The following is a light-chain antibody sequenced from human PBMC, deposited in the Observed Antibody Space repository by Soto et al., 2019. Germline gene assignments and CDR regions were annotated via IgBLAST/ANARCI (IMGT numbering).Light chain of an antibody. CDR2: DAS. CDR3: QQYNSWPFA. V-gene: IGKV3-15*01. Sequence: EIVMTQSPATLSVSPGERATLSCRASQSIGSTLAWYQQKPGQAPRLLIYDASTWATGIPVRFSGSGSGTEFTLTINSLQSEDFTVYYCQQYNSWPFAFGPGTKVDIK. CDR1: QSIGST. J-gene: IGKJ3*01.